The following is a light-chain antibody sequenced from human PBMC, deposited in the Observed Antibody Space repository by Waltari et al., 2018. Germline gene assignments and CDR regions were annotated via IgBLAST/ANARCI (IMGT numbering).Light chain of an antibody. CDR1: QSVGSNY. CDR3: QQYGSSPYT. V-gene: IGKV3-20*01. Sequence: VLTQSPGTLSLSPGERATLSCRASQSVGSNYLAWYQQKPGQTPRLPIFGASSSATGIPDRFSGSGSGTDFTLTISRLEPEDFAVYYCQQYGSSPYTFGQGTRLEIK. J-gene: IGKJ2*01. CDR2: GAS.